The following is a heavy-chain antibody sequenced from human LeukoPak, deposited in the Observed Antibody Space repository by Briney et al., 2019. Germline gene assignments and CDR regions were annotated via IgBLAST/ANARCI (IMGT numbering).Heavy chain of an antibody. D-gene: IGHD3-10*01. CDR1: GFTFSSYE. CDR3: ARDPNYYGSGSYYGGFDY. V-gene: IGHV3-48*03. CDR2: ISSSGSTI. Sequence: GGSLRLSCAASGFTFSSYEMNWVRQAPGKGLEWVSYISSSGSTIYYADSVKGRFTISRDNSKNTLYLQMNSLRAEDTAVYYCARDPNYYGSGSYYGGFDYWGQGTLVTVSS. J-gene: IGHJ4*02.